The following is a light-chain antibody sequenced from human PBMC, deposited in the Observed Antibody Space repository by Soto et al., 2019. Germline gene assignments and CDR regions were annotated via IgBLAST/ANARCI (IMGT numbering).Light chain of an antibody. CDR2: GAP. CDR3: QQYGSSGT. Sequence: EIVLTQSPVTLSRSAAERATLSCRASQSVSNNYLAWYQQKPGQAPRLLIYGAPNRATGIPDRFSGSGSGTDFTLTISRLEPEDFAVYYCQQYGSSGTFGQGTKVDI. V-gene: IGKV3-20*01. CDR1: QSVSNNY. J-gene: IGKJ1*01.